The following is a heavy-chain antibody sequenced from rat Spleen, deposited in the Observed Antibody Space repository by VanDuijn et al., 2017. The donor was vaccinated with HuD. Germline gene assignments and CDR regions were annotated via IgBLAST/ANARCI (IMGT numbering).Heavy chain of an antibody. CDR3: ARRGYSLAYFDY. D-gene: IGHD1-1*01. CDR2: IGTGGGST. J-gene: IGHJ2*01. CDR1: GFSFSMYG. V-gene: IGHV5S13*01. Sequence: EVQLVDHGGGLVQPGRSLKLSCAPSGFSFSMYGMAWVRQAPTKGLEWVASIGTGGGSTYYRDSVKGRFTISRDNAKNTQYLQMDSLRSEDTATYYCARRGYSLAYFDYWGQGVMVTVSS.